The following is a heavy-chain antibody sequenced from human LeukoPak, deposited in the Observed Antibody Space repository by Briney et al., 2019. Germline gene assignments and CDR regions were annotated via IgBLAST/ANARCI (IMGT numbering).Heavy chain of an antibody. D-gene: IGHD3-9*01. V-gene: IGHV4-34*01. Sequence: SETLSLTCAVYGGSFRGYYWSWIRRPRGKGLDWIRELNHRGSAKYNPSLKSRVHISVETSKNQFSLTLRSATAADTAVYYCARGDILTGYSYWGQGTLVTVSS. J-gene: IGHJ4*02. CDR3: ARGDILTGYSY. CDR1: GGSFRGYY. CDR2: LNHRGSA.